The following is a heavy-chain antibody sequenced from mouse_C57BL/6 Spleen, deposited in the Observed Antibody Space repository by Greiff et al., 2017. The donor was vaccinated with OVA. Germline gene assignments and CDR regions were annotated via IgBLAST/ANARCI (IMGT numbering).Heavy chain of an antibody. CDR2: IWRGGST. Sequence: VQGVESGPGLVQPSQSLSITCTVSGFSLTSYGVHWVRQSPGKGLEWLGVIWRGGSTDYNAAFISRLSISKDNSKSQVFFKMNSLQADDTAIYYCARGLLGPWFAYWGQGTLVTVSA. CDR3: ARGLLGPWFAY. J-gene: IGHJ3*01. D-gene: IGHD4-1*01. V-gene: IGHV2-2*01. CDR1: GFSLTSYG.